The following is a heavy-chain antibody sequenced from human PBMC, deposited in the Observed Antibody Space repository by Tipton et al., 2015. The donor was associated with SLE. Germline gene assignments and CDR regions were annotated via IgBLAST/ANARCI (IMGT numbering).Heavy chain of an antibody. CDR3: ASEGVCIGGVCYDS. CDR2: MYYSGTT. CDR1: GGSISSGSYY. J-gene: IGHJ4*02. V-gene: IGHV4-61*01. Sequence: GLVKPSETLSLTCAVSGGSISSGSYYWSWIRQPPGKGLEWIGFMYYSGTTNYNPSLKSRVTISIDTSKKQLSLKLRSVTAADTAVYYCASEGVCIGGVCYDSWGQGTLVTVSS. D-gene: IGHD2-8*02.